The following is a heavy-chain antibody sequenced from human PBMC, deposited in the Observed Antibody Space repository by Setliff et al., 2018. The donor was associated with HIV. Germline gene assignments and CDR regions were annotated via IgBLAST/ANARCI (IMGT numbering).Heavy chain of an antibody. D-gene: IGHD3-22*01. J-gene: IGHJ4*02. V-gene: IGHV4-61*01. CDR3: VRVFYDATDYYAPLFDY. Sequence: PSETLSLTCTVSGGSISSGSYYWSWIRQPPGKGLEWIGYMFSSGSAQYNSSLQSRVSMSADTSKNQFSLRLTSVTVADTAVYFCVRVFYDATDYYAPLFDYWGQGTLVTVSS. CDR2: MFSSGSA. CDR1: GGSISSGSYY.